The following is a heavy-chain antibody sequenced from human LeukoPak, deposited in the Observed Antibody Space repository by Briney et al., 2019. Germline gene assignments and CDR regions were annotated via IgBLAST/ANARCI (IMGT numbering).Heavy chain of an antibody. CDR1: GFTFSSYS. CDR2: ISSSSSYI. V-gene: IGHV3-21*01. Sequence: GGSLRLSCAASGFTFSSYSMNWVRQAPGKGLEWVSSISSSSSYIYYADSVKGRFTISRDNAKNSLYLQMNSLRAEDTAVYYCARDVEVEMAMDYWGQGTLSPSPQ. CDR3: ARDVEVEMAMDY. D-gene: IGHD5-24*01. J-gene: IGHJ4*02.